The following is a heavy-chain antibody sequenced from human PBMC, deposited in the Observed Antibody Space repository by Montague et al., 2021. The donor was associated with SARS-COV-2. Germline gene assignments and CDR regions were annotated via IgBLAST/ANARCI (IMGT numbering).Heavy chain of an antibody. CDR3: ARDSSWTPFDF. D-gene: IGHD3/OR15-3a*01. CDR2: VSYSGDT. Sequence: TLSLTCTVSGDSISSGGHYWSWIRQRPGKGLEWIGYVSYSGDTYYTPSLESRITMSVDTSNNQFSLKLRSVTAADTAVYYCARDSSWTPFDFWGQGTLVTVSS. J-gene: IGHJ4*02. V-gene: IGHV4-31*03. CDR1: GDSISSGGHY.